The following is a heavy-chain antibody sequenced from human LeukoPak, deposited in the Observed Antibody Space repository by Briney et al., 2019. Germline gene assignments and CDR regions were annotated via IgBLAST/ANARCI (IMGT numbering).Heavy chain of an antibody. CDR3: ARAGRGLGYCSSTSCPYYYYLDV. CDR2: IYYSGST. V-gene: IGHV4-59*01. D-gene: IGHD2-2*01. CDR1: GGSISSYY. Sequence: SETLSLTCTVSGGSISSYYWSWIRQPPGKGLEWIGYIYYSGSTNYNPSLKSRVTIAVDTSKNQSSLKLSSVTAADTAVYYCARAGRGLGYCSSTSCPYYYYLDVWGKGTTVTVSS. J-gene: IGHJ6*03.